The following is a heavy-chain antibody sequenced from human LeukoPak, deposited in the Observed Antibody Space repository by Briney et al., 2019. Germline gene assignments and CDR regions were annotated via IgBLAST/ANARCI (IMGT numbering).Heavy chain of an antibody. Sequence: GGSLRLSCAASGFTFSNYGMHWVRQAPGKGLEWVAFIRYDGSNKYYADSVKGRFTISRDNSKNTLYLQMNSLRAEDTAVYYCARGVGWGYCSSTSCWNWFDPWGQGTLVTVSS. CDR1: GFTFSNYG. V-gene: IGHV3-30*02. J-gene: IGHJ5*02. CDR3: ARGVGWGYCSSTSCWNWFDP. CDR2: IRYDGSNK. D-gene: IGHD2-2*01.